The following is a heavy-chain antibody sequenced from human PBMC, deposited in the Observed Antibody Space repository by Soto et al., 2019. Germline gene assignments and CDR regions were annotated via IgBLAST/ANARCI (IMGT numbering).Heavy chain of an antibody. CDR3: AKVNIVLVPAAPDYYYGMDV. CDR1: GFTFSSYG. D-gene: IGHD2-2*01. CDR2: ISYDGSNK. V-gene: IGHV3-30*18. J-gene: IGHJ6*02. Sequence: PGGSLRLSCSASGFTFSSYGMHWVRQAPGKGLEWVAVISYDGSNKYYADSVKGRFTISRDNSKNTLYLQMNSLRAEDTAVYYCAKVNIVLVPAAPDYYYGMDVWGQGTTVTVSS.